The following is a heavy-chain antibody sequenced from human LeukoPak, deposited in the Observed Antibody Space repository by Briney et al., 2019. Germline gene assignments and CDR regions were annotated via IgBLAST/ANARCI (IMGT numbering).Heavy chain of an antibody. Sequence: PSETLSLTCAVSGGSISSGDYPWSWIRQPPGKGLEWIGYIFHTGHTSYNPSLKSRVTISVDMSKNQLSLKLSSVTAADTAVYYCARGFYGSGSQFDYWGQGTLVTVSS. CDR3: ARGFYGSGSQFDY. J-gene: IGHJ4*02. CDR2: IFHTGHT. D-gene: IGHD3-10*01. V-gene: IGHV4-30-2*01. CDR1: GGSISSGDYP.